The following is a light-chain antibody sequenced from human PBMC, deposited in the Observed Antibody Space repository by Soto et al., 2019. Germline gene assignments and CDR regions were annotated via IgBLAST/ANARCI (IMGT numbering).Light chain of an antibody. V-gene: IGKV3-20*01. CDR1: QSVSSNQ. Sequence: EFVLTQSPGTLSLSPGERATPSCRTSQSVSSNQLAWYQQKPGQAPRLLIYGASSRATGIPDRFSGSGSGTNFTLTISRLETEDFAVYYCQQDGGSPGTFGQGTKVDIK. CDR3: QQDGGSPGT. J-gene: IGKJ1*01. CDR2: GAS.